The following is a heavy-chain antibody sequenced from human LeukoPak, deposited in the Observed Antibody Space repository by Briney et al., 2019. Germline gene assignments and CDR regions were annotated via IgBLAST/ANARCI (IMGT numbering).Heavy chain of an antibody. V-gene: IGHV3-33*01. CDR1: GFTFSSYG. J-gene: IGHJ4*02. CDR2: IWYDGSNK. CDR3: ARGSGRYDILTGYYPSSDFDY. Sequence: QPGRSLRLSCAASGFTFSSYGMPWVRQAPGKGLEWVAVIWYDGSNKYYADSVKGRFTISRDNSKNTLYLQMNSLRAEDTAVYYCARGSGRYDILTGYYPSSDFDYRGQGTLVTVSS. D-gene: IGHD3-9*01.